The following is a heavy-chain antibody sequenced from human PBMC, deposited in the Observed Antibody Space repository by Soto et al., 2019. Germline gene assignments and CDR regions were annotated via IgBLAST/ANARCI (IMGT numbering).Heavy chain of an antibody. CDR2: IYYSGST. CDR1: GGSVSSGSYY. V-gene: IGHV4-61*01. J-gene: IGHJ6*02. Sequence: QVQLQESGPGLVKPSETLSLTCTVSGGSVSSGSYYWSWIRQPPGKGLEWIGYIYYSGSTNYNPSLKSRVTISVDTSKNRFSLKLSSVTAADTAVYYCARGPGNYGVLYYYYGMDVWGQGTTVTVSS. CDR3: ARGPGNYGVLYYYYGMDV. D-gene: IGHD4-17*01.